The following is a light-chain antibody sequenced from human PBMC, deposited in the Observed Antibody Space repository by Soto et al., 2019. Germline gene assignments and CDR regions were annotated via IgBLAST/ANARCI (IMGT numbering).Light chain of an antibody. V-gene: IGLV1-51*02. CDR3: GTWDISLSLWV. CDR2: ENN. CDR1: SSNLGNNY. J-gene: IGLJ3*02. Sequence: QSVLTQPPSVSAAPGQKVTISCSGSSSNLGNNYVSWYQQLPETAPKLLIYENNKRPSGIPDRFSGSKSGTSATLGITGLQTGDEADYYCGTWDISLSLWVFGGGTQLTVL.